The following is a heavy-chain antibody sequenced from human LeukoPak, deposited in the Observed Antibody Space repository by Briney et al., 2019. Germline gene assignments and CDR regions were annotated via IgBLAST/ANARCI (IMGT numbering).Heavy chain of an antibody. CDR1: GGSFSKYF. J-gene: IGHJ4*02. V-gene: IGHV4-34*01. CDR2: INHGGST. CDR3: ARVGSGTSHDY. Sequence: SETLSLTCAVYGGSFSKYFWSWIRQPPGKGLEWIGEINHGGSTSYNPSLKSRVTMSVDSSKNQFSLKLSSVTAADTAVYYCARVGSGTSHDYWGQGTLVTVSS. D-gene: IGHD3-10*01.